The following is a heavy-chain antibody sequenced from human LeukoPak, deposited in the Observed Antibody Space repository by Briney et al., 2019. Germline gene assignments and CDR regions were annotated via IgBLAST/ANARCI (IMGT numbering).Heavy chain of an antibody. CDR3: AKGVAISTYLLYAFDI. CDR1: GFTFSSYG. V-gene: IGHV3-33*06. D-gene: IGHD2/OR15-2a*01. J-gene: IGHJ3*02. CDR2: IWYDGSNK. Sequence: GGSLRLSCAASGFTFSSYGMHWVRQAPGKGLEWVAVIWYDGSNKYYADSVKGRFTVSRDNSKNTLYLQMNSLRAEDTAVYYCAKGVAISTYLLYAFDIWGQGTMVTVSS.